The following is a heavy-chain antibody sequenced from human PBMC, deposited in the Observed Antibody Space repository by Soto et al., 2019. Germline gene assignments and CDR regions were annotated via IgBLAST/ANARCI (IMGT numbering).Heavy chain of an antibody. V-gene: IGHV3-64*01. Sequence: EVQLAESGGGLAQPGGSLRLSCAASGFTLSGYAMDWVRQAPGKGLEYVSGISSNGVGTYYANSVQGRFTISRDNSKNTVYLQRGSLSPEDMVVYYCARRARPDFYYMDVW. CDR2: ISSNGVGT. CDR1: GFTLSGYA. D-gene: IGHD6-6*01. J-gene: IGHJ6*03. CDR3: ARRARPDFYYMDV.